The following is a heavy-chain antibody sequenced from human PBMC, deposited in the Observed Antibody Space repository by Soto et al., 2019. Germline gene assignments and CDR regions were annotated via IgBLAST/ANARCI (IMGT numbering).Heavy chain of an antibody. CDR1: GFTFSSYS. CDR3: ARGGYCSGGSCYSDAFDI. CDR2: ISSSSSYI. J-gene: IGHJ3*02. Sequence: EVQLVESGGGLVKPGGSLRLSCAASGFTFSSYSMNWVRQAPGKGLEWVSSISSSSSYIYYADSVKGRFTISRDNAKNSLYLQMNSLRAEDTAVYYCARGGYCSGGSCYSDAFDIWGQGTMVTVSS. V-gene: IGHV3-21*01. D-gene: IGHD2-15*01.